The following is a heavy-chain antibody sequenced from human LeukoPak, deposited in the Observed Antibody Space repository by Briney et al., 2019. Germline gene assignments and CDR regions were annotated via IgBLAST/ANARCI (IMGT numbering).Heavy chain of an antibody. CDR1: GYTFTAYY. CDR2: INPNSGGT. J-gene: IGHJ4*02. V-gene: IGHV1-2*02. Sequence: GASVKVSFKASGYTFTAYYMHWVRQAPGQGLEWMGWINPNSGGTNYAQKFQDRVTMTRDTSISTAYMELSRLRSDDTAVYYCARGSSGYFQYYFDYWGQGTLVTVSS. CDR3: ARGSSGYFQYYFDY. D-gene: IGHD3-22*01.